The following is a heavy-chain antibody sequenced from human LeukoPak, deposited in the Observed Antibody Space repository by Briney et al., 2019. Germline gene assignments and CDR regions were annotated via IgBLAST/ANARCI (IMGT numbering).Heavy chain of an antibody. V-gene: IGHV3-11*04. J-gene: IGHJ4*02. CDR3: ARSGSFDY. CDR1: GGSFSGYY. D-gene: IGHD1-26*01. Sequence: LSLTCAVYGGSFSGYYWSWIRQPPGKGLEWVSYISDSSSTIHYADSVKGRFTVSRDNAENSLYLQMHSLRAEDTAVYYCARSGSFDYWGQGTLVTVSS. CDR2: ISDSSSTI.